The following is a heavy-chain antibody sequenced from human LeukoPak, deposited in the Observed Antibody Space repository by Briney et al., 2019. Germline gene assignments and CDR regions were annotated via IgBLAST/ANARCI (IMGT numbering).Heavy chain of an antibody. CDR3: AKGGNMRTTVRILED. CDR1: GFTFRSHG. Sequence: GGSLRLSCATSGFTFRSHGMHWVRQAPGKGPEWVAFIRFDGSEKFYADSVKGRFTVSRDTSTNTLYLETNSLRGEDTAIYYCAKGGNMRTTVRILEDWGPGTLVIVS. CDR2: IRFDGSEK. J-gene: IGHJ4*02. D-gene: IGHD4-23*01. V-gene: IGHV3-30*02.